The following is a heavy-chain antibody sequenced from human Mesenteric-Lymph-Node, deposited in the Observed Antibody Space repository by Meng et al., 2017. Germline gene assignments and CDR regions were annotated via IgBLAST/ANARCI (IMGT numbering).Heavy chain of an antibody. J-gene: IGHJ4*02. V-gene: IGHV3-66*01. CDR3: ARELMSERGY. CDR2: IFSSGNT. D-gene: IGHD5-24*01. CDR1: GFTFSSYA. Sequence: GESLKISCAASGFTFSSYAMSWVRQAPGKGLEWVSVIFSSGNTHYAESVKGRFTISRDNSRNTVTLQMNSLREEDTAVYYCARELMSERGYWGQGTLVTVSS.